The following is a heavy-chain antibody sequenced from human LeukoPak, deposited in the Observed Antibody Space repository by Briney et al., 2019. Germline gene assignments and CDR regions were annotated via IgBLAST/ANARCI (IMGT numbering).Heavy chain of an antibody. D-gene: IGHD5-12*01. J-gene: IGHJ4*02. V-gene: IGHV3-64*01. CDR3: AKASLSKWLRSVVDY. Sequence: GGSLRLTCAASGFTFSSYAMHWVRQAPGKGLEYVSAISSNGGSTYYANSVKGRFTISRDNSKNTLYLQMNSLRAEDTAVYYCAKASLSKWLRSVVDYWGQGTLVTVSS. CDR2: ISSNGGST. CDR1: GFTFSSYA.